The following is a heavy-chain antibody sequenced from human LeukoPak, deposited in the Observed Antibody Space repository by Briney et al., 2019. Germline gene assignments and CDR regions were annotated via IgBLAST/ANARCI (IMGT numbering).Heavy chain of an antibody. J-gene: IGHJ4*02. V-gene: IGHV6-1*01. CDR1: GDSVSINSAA. CDR2: TYQRSKWYN. D-gene: IGHD6-19*01. CDR3: ARSPSPYSSGWYFDY. Sequence: SQTLSLTFAISGDSVSINSAAWNWIRQSPSRGLEWLGRTYQRSKWYNDYAVSVKSRITINPDISKNQFSLQLNSVTAEDTAVYYCARSPSPYSSGWYFDYWGQGTLVTVSS.